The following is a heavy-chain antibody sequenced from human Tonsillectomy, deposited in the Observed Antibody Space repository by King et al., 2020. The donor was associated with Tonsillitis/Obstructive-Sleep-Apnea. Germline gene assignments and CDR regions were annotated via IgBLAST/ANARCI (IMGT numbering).Heavy chain of an antibody. CDR3: ARSTIFGVVITPLYFDY. CDR1: GASFSGYS. D-gene: IGHD3-3*01. Sequence: VQLQQWGAGLLKPSETLSLTCAVYGASFSGYSWSWIRQSPGKGLEWIGEINHSGSTNYNPSLKSRVTISVDTSKNQFSLNLSSVTAADTAVYYCARSTIFGVVITPLYFDYWGQGTLVTVSS. J-gene: IGHJ4*02. CDR2: INHSGST. V-gene: IGHV4-34*01.